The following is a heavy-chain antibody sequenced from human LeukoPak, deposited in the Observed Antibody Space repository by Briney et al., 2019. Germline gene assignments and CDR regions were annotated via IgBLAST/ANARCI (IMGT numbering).Heavy chain of an antibody. Sequence: SETLSLTCTVSGGYISSYYWSWIRQPPGEGLEWIGYVYYTGSTNYNPSLKSRVSISVDTSKNQFSLKLSSVTAADTAVYYCARVQSRLSWFDPWGQGTLVTVSS. V-gene: IGHV4-59*08. CDR3: ARVQSRLSWFDP. CDR2: VYYTGST. CDR1: GGYISSYY. J-gene: IGHJ5*02.